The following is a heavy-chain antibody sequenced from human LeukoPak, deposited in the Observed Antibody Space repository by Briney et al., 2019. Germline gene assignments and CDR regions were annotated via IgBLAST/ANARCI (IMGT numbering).Heavy chain of an antibody. Sequence: PGGSLRLSCAASGFTFSSYGMSWVRQAPGKGLEWASAISGSGGSTYYADSVKGRFTISRDNSKDTLYLQMNSLRAEDTAVYYCAKDPLFHYYYMDVWGKGTTVTISS. CDR3: AKDPLFHYYYMDV. CDR2: ISGSGGST. D-gene: IGHD2-21*01. J-gene: IGHJ6*03. CDR1: GFTFSSYG. V-gene: IGHV3-23*01.